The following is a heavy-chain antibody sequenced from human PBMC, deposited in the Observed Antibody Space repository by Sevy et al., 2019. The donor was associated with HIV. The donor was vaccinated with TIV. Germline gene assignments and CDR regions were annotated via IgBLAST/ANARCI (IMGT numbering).Heavy chain of an antibody. Sequence: GGSLRLSCAASGFIFSSHWMHWVRQAPGKGLMWVSRIKGDGSSRSYADSVEGRFTISRDNAKNTLYLQMNSPRADDTAVYYCVRVRITGAPYYYYGMDVWGQGTTVTVSS. V-gene: IGHV3-74*01. D-gene: IGHD1-20*01. J-gene: IGHJ6*02. CDR3: VRVRITGAPYYYYGMDV. CDR2: IKGDGSSR. CDR1: GFIFSSHW.